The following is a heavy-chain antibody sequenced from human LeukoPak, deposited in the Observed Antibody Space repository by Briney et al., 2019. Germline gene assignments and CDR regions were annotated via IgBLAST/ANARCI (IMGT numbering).Heavy chain of an antibody. CDR2: ISYDGSNK. CDR3: ARGLGLLWFGEPTPF. D-gene: IGHD3-10*01. V-gene: IGHV3-30-3*01. J-gene: IGHJ4*02. Sequence: PGRSLRLSCAASGFTFSSYAMHWVRQAPGKGLEWVAVISYDGSNKYYADSVKGRFTISRDNSKNTLYLQMNSLRAEDTAVYYCARGLGLLWFGEPTPFWGQGTLVTVSS. CDR1: GFTFSSYA.